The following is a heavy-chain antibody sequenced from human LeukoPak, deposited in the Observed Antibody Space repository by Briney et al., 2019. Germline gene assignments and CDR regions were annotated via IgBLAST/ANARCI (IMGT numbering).Heavy chain of an antibody. CDR1: GFTFSTYS. Sequence: PGGSLRLSCVASGFTFSTYSMNWVRQAPGKGLEWLSYITSGSTTIYYADSVKGRFTISRDNAKNSLYLQMNSLRAEDTAVYYCARGRRYSSGWYPVRFDYWGQGTLVTVSS. V-gene: IGHV3-48*04. D-gene: IGHD6-19*01. J-gene: IGHJ4*02. CDR2: ITSGSTTI. CDR3: ARGRRYSSGWYPVRFDY.